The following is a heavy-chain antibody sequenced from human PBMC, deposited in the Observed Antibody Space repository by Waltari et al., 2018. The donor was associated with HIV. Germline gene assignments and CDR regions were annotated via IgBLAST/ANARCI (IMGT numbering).Heavy chain of an antibody. D-gene: IGHD5-18*01. CDR2: IYTSGST. CDR1: GGSISSGSSY. Sequence: QVQLQESGPGLGKPSPTLSLTCTVSGGSISSGSSYWRWIRQPAGKGLEWIGRIYTSGSTNYNPSLKSRVTISVDTSKNQFSLKLSSVTAADTAVYYCARRGIQLWFYAFDIWGQGTMVTVSS. CDR3: ARRGIQLWFYAFDI. J-gene: IGHJ3*02. V-gene: IGHV4-61*02.